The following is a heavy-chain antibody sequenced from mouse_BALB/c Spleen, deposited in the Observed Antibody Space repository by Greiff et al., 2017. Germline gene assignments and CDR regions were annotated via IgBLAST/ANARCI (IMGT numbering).Heavy chain of an antibody. Sequence: VQLQQSGAELVRPGTSVKVSCKASGYAFTNYLIEWVKQRPGQGLEWIGVINPGSGGTNYNEKFKGKATLTADKSSSTAYMQLSSLTSDDSAVYFCARSLYYAMDYWGQGTSVTVSS. CDR3: ARSLYYAMDY. V-gene: IGHV1-54*01. CDR1: GYAFTNYL. CDR2: INPGSGGT. J-gene: IGHJ4*01.